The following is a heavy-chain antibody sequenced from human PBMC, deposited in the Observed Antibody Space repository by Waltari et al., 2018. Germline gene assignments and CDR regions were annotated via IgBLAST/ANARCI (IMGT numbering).Heavy chain of an antibody. V-gene: IGHV3-21*01. J-gene: IGHJ4*02. CDR3: ARDGGIVGATELDY. Sequence: EVQLVESGGGLVKPGGSLRLSCAASGFTFSSYSMNWVRQAPGKGLEWVSSISSSSSYIYYADSVKGRFTISRDNAKNSLYLQMNSLRAEDTAVYYCARDGGIVGATELDYWGQGTLVTVSS. CDR1: GFTFSSYS. CDR2: ISSSSSYI. D-gene: IGHD1-26*01.